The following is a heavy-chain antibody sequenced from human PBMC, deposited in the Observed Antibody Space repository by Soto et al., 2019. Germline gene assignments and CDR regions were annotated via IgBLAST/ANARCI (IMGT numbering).Heavy chain of an antibody. CDR2: ISGSGGST. J-gene: IGHJ4*02. D-gene: IGHD3-22*01. CDR1: GFTFSSYA. V-gene: IGHV3-23*01. CDR3: ARGDDSSGYYYPDY. Sequence: GGSLGLSCEASGFTFSSYAMSWVRQAPGKGLEWVSAISGSGGSTYYADSVKGRFTISRDNSKNTLYLQMNSLRAEDTAVYYCARGDDSSGYYYPDYWGQGTLVTVSS.